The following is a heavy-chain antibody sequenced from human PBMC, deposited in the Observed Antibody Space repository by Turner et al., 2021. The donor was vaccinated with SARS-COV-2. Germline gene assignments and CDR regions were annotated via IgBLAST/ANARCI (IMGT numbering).Heavy chain of an antibody. V-gene: IGHV3-23*01. CDR2: NSGGGGTT. CDR3: ARDWRYYYDSSGYFDY. J-gene: IGHJ4*02. Sequence: EVQLLESGVGLVQPGGSLRLSCAASGFTFSNYAMSWVRQAQGKGLEWVSDNSGGGGTTYPEDCVKGRFTISRDNAMNTLFLQMNSLRAEDTAIYYCARDWRYYYDSSGYFDYWGQGTLVTVSS. D-gene: IGHD3-22*01. CDR1: GFTFSNYA.